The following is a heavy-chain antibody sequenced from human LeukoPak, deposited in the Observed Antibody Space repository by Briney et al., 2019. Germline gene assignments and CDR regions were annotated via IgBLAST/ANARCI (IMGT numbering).Heavy chain of an antibody. CDR3: ARVVDYYGSGSYYPYYFDY. V-gene: IGHV3-66*01. Sequence: GGSLRLSCAASGFTVSSNYMSWVRQAPGKGLEWVSVIYSCGSTYYADSVKGRFTISRDNSKNTLYLQMNSLRAEDTAVYYCARVVDYYGSGSYYPYYFDYWGQGTLVTVPS. D-gene: IGHD3-10*01. J-gene: IGHJ4*02. CDR2: IYSCGST. CDR1: GFTVSSNY.